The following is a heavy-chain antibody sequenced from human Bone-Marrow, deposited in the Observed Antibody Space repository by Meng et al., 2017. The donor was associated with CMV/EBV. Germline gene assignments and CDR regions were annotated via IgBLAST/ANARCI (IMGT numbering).Heavy chain of an antibody. V-gene: IGHV3-48*04. D-gene: IGHD5-12*01. CDR1: GFTFSSYS. CDR2: ISSSSSTI. J-gene: IGHJ4*02. CDR3: ARGPDIGAF. Sequence: GESLKISCAASGFTFSSYSMSWVRQAPGKGLEWVSYISSSSSTIYYADSVKGRFTISRDNSKNSLFLQMNSLRVEDTAVYYCARGPDIGAFWGQGTLVTVSS.